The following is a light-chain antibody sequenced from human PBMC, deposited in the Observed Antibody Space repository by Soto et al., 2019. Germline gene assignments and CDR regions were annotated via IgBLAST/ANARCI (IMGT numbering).Light chain of an antibody. CDR2: GAS. CDR3: QRYGSSPPFT. J-gene: IGKJ2*01. V-gene: IGKV3-20*01. Sequence: EIGLTQSPGTLSLSPGERATLSCRASQRVSSSYLAWYQQKPGQAPRLLIYGASSRATGTPDRFSGSGSGTDFTLTISRLEPEDFAVYFCQRYGSSPPFTFSQGTKVEI. CDR1: QRVSSSY.